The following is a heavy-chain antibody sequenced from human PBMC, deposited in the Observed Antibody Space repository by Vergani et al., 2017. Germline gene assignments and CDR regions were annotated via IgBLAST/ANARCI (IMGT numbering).Heavy chain of an antibody. CDR2: ISGNNDDV. CDR1: GFTFSHYS. CDR3: AKLGYYYDSSGADY. Sequence: EVQMVESGGGLVKPGGSLRLSCVASGFTFSHYSMNWVRQAPGKGLEWVSSISGNNDDVYYADSVKGRFTISRDNAKNSLYLDMSSLRAEDTAVYYCAKLGYYYDSSGADYWGQGTLVTVSS. V-gene: IGHV3-21*01. J-gene: IGHJ4*02. D-gene: IGHD3-22*01.